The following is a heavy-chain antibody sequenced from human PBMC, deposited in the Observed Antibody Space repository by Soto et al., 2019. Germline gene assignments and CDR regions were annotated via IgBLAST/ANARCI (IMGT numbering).Heavy chain of an antibody. CDR3: ARLAVTSSTHFDY. CDR2: IDPSDSYT. V-gene: IGHV5-10-1*01. J-gene: IGHJ4*02. D-gene: IGHD2-21*02. Sequence: GESLKISCKGSGYSFTSYWISWVRQMPGKGLEWMGRIDPSDSYTNYSPSFQGHVTISADKSISTAYLQWSSLKASDTARYYCARLAVTSSTHFDYWGQGTPVTVSS. CDR1: GYSFTSYW.